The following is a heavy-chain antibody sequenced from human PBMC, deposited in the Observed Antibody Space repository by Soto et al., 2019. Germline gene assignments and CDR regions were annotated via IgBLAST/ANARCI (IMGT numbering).Heavy chain of an antibody. CDR3: ARHANSAVGVDWFDP. J-gene: IGHJ5*02. CDR1: GGSISSYY. V-gene: IGHV4-59*08. Sequence: QVQLQESGPGLVKPSETLSLTCTVSGGSISSYYWTCLRQPPGKGLEWIGYIHYTGRTNYNPFLKSRVAIAVDMSKSQFSLRLSSVTAADTAIYSCARHANSAVGVDWFDPWGQGTLVTVSS. D-gene: IGHD3-16*01. CDR2: IHYTGRT.